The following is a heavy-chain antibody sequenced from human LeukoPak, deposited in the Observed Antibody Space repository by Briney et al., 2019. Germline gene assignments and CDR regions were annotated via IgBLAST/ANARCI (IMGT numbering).Heavy chain of an antibody. CDR2: IYYSGST. Sequence: SETLSLTCTVSGGSISSSSYYWGWIRQPPGKGLEWIGSIYYSGSTYYNPSLKSRVTISVDTSKNQFSLKLSSVTAADTAVYYCARVPNFGWVSWFDPWGQGTLVAVSS. D-gene: IGHD3-16*01. CDR3: ARVPNFGWVSWFDP. J-gene: IGHJ5*02. CDR1: GGSISSSSYY. V-gene: IGHV4-39*07.